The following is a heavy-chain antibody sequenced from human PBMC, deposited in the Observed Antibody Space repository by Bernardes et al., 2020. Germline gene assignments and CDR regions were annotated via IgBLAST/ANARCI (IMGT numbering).Heavy chain of an antibody. J-gene: IGHJ4*02. CDR2: IYPGDSDT. D-gene: IGHD3-22*01. CDR1: GYSLTRYW. CDR3: ATTYYNESSGYSTFDY. Sequence: GAFLLTSRKGPGYSLTRYWLGWLRPIPGKGLEWMGIIYPGDSDTRYSPSFQGQVTISADKSISTAYLQWSSLKASDTAMYDCATTYYNESSGYSTFDYWSQGTLVTISS. V-gene: IGHV5-51*01.